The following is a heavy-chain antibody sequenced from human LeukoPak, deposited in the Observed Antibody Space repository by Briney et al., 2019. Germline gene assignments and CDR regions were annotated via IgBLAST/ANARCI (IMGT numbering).Heavy chain of an antibody. J-gene: IGHJ4*02. Sequence: GGSLRLSCAASGFIFTDFGMNWVRQAPGKGLEWVSVVSGSGSNTYDADSVKGRFTISRDNSKNTLYLQINSLRAEDTAVYYCAKDTGSGYDYFSYYFDYWGQGTLVTVSS. V-gene: IGHV3-23*01. D-gene: IGHD5-12*01. CDR1: GFIFTDFG. CDR2: VSGSGSNT. CDR3: AKDTGSGYDYFSYYFDY.